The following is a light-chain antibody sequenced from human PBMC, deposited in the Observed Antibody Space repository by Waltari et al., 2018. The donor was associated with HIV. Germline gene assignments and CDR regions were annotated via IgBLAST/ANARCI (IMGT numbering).Light chain of an antibody. CDR1: SSDVGGYKY. CDR3: NSYTSSTTRV. V-gene: IGLV2-11*01. J-gene: IGLJ1*01. CDR2: DVN. Sequence: QSALTQSRSVSGSPGQSVTISCTGTSSDVGGYKYVSWYQQDPGKAPKLMLFDVNKRPSGVPARFSGSKSGNTASLTISGLQAEDEADYYCNSYTSSTTRVFGTGTKVTVL.